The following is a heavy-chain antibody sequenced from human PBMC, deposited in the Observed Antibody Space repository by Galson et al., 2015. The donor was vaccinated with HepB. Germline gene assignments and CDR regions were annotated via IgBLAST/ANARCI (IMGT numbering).Heavy chain of an antibody. CDR3: ARGFGRYSGSPFDY. Sequence: SLRIPCGASGFTFSDSYLSWFRQAPGKGLEWVSYISSSGSTIYSADSVKGRFTISSDNAQNSLYLQMNSLRAEDTAVYYCARGFGRYSGSPFDYWGQGTLVTVSS. CDR2: ISSSGSTI. J-gene: IGHJ4*02. D-gene: IGHD1-26*01. CDR1: GFTFSDSY. V-gene: IGHV3-11*01.